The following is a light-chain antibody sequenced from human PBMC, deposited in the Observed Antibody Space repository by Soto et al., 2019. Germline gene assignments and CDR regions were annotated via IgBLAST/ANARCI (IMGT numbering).Light chain of an antibody. CDR2: GTS. CDR3: QDYGSSLPWT. CDR1: QSVGTRF. Sequence: EIVLTQSPGTLSLSPGERATLSCRASQSVGTRFLAWYQQLPGQAPRLLIYGTSTRAAGIPDRFICSGSGTDFSLTIRRLEPEDFALDSCQDYGSSLPWTFGQGTKVEI. J-gene: IGKJ1*01. V-gene: IGKV3-20*01.